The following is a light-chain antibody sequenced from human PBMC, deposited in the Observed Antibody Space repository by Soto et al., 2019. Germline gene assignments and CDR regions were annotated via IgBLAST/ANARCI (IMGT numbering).Light chain of an antibody. CDR3: QQYSNSPRT. Sequence: EIVLTQSPGTLSLSPGERATLSCRASQSVGSGYLAWYQQKPGQAPRLLIYGASTRATGIPDRFRGSGSGTDFTLTIRRLEPEDFAVYYCQQYSNSPRTFGQGTKVEIK. CDR2: GAS. J-gene: IGKJ1*01. CDR1: QSVGSGY. V-gene: IGKV3-20*01.